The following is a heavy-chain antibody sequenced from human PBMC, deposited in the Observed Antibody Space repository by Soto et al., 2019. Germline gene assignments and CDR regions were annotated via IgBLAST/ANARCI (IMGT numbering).Heavy chain of an antibody. V-gene: IGHV3-20*04. CDR1: GFTFDDYG. CDR3: AKSQSPMVRGVIEAFDY. J-gene: IGHJ4*02. CDR2: INWSGGTT. Sequence: EVQLVESGGGVERPGGSLRLSCVASGFTFDDYGMSWVRQVPGKGLEWVSGINWSGGTTHYADSVKGRFTISRDNARNSLYLQMNSLRVEDTALYYCAKSQSPMVRGVIEAFDYWGQGTLFTVSS. D-gene: IGHD3-10*01.